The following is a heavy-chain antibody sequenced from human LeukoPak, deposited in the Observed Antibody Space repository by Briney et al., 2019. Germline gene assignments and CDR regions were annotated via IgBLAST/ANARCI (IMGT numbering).Heavy chain of an antibody. CDR2: FSGSGGST. J-gene: IGHJ4*02. CDR3: ANSPYYYDNSDSFDY. CDR1: GFTFSSYA. D-gene: IGHD3-22*01. Sequence: PGGSLRLSCAASGFTFSSYAISCVRQAPGPGLKWVSAFSGSGGSTYSADSVTGWFTISRYNSKSTLYLQMNSLRDEDTAVYYCANSPYYYDNSDSFDYWGQGTLVTVSS. V-gene: IGHV3-23*01.